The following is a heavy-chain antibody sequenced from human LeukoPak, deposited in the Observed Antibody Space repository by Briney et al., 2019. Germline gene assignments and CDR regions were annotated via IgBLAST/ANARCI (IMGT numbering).Heavy chain of an antibody. J-gene: IGHJ6*03. CDR1: GYTCTSYD. CDR3: ARAKVLWFGELLGYYYYYMDV. Sequence: ASVKVSCKASGYTCTSYDINWVRQATGQGLEWMGWMNPNSGNTGYAQKFQGRVTMTRNTSISTAYMELSSLRSEDTAVYYCARAKVLWFGELLGYYYYYMDVWGKGTTVTISS. D-gene: IGHD3-10*01. V-gene: IGHV1-8*01. CDR2: MNPNSGNT.